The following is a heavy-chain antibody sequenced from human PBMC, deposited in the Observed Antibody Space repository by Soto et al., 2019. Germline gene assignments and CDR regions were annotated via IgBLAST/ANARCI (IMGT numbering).Heavy chain of an antibody. CDR1: GGSISSGGYY. J-gene: IGHJ5*02. D-gene: IGHD6-13*01. CDR2: IYYSGST. Sequence: ASETLSLTCTVSGGSISSGGYYWSWIRQHPGKGLEWIGYIYYSGSTYYNPSLKSRVTISVDTSKNQFSLKLSSVTAADTAVYYCARARRAAAVNTWGQGTLVTVSS. V-gene: IGHV4-31*03. CDR3: ARARRAAAVNT.